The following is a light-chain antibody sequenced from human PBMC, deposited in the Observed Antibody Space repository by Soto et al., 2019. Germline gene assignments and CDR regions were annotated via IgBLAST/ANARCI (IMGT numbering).Light chain of an antibody. Sequence: QSALTQPASVSGSAGQSITISCTGSSSDVGSYNLVSWYQQHPGKAPKLMIYEGSKRPSGVSNRFSGSKSGNTASLTISGLQAEDEADYYCCSYAGGGSYVFGPGTKLTVL. CDR2: EGS. V-gene: IGLV2-23*01. J-gene: IGLJ1*01. CDR1: SSDVGSYNL. CDR3: CSYAGGGSYV.